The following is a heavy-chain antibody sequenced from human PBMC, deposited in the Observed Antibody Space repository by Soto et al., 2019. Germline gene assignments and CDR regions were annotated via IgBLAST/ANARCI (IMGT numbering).Heavy chain of an antibody. Sequence: QVQLQQSGPGLVKPSETLSLTCAVSGASINDNNWWSWVRQTPGKGLEWIGEVVHWGTTNYNPSLRSRVTISMVKPNSQISLTLSSVSAADSALYYCARHIGVTGTRGFDYWGQGTLVTVSS. CDR3: ARHIGVTGTRGFDY. V-gene: IGHV4-4*02. J-gene: IGHJ4*02. CDR1: GASINDNNW. D-gene: IGHD6-19*01. CDR2: VVHWGTT.